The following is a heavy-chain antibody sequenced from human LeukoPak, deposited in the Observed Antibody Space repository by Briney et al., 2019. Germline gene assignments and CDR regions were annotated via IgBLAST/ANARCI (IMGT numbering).Heavy chain of an antibody. V-gene: IGHV3-21*01. CDR2: ISSSSSYI. CDR3: ARVSGSGSYFAFDI. D-gene: IGHD1-26*01. J-gene: IGHJ3*02. CDR1: GFTFSSYS. Sequence: PGGSLRLSCAASGFTFSSYSMNWVRQAPGKGLEWVSSISSSSSYIYYADSVKGRFTISRDNAKNSLYLQMNSLRVEDTAVYYCARVSGSGSYFAFDIWGQGTMVTVSS.